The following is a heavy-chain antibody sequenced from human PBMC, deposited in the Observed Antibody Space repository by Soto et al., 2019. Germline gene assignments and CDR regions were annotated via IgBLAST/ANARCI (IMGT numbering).Heavy chain of an antibody. J-gene: IGHJ4*02. CDR1: GGSISSSSYY. Sequence: QLQLQESGPGLVKPSETLSLTCTVSGGSISSSSYYWVWLRQPPGKGLEWIGSIYYSGSTYYTPSLKGRGTISVDTSTNQYSLKLSYLTVEDRAVYYCARRERHFNWYRGDDGDSWSQGTLVIVSS. D-gene: IGHD1-1*01. CDR3: ARRERHFNWYRGDDGDS. CDR2: IYYSGST. V-gene: IGHV4-39*01.